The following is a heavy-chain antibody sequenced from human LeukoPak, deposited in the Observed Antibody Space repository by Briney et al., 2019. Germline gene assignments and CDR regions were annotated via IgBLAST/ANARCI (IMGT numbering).Heavy chain of an antibody. Sequence: PSEILSLTCTVSGGSISSSSYYWGWIRQPPGKGLEWIGSLYYGGNTYYNPSLKSRVTISVDTSKNQFSLKLSSVTAADTAVYYCARERGDYGDYGLTMDVWGKGTTVTISS. J-gene: IGHJ6*03. CDR3: ARERGDYGDYGLTMDV. V-gene: IGHV4-39*07. CDR1: GGSISSSSYY. D-gene: IGHD4-17*01. CDR2: LYYGGNT.